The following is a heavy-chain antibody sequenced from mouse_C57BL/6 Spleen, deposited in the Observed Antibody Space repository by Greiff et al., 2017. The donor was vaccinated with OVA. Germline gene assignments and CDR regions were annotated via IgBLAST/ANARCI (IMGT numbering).Heavy chain of an antibody. D-gene: IGHD1-1*01. Sequence: QVQLKQSGAELVKPGASVKISCKASGYAFSSYWMNWVKQRPGKGLEWIGQIYPGDGDTNYNGKFKGKATLTADKSSSTAYMQLSSLTSEDSAVYFCARKLGRSVRFDYWGQGTTLTVSS. V-gene: IGHV1-80*01. J-gene: IGHJ2*01. CDR2: IYPGDGDT. CDR3: ARKLGRSVRFDY. CDR1: GYAFSSYW.